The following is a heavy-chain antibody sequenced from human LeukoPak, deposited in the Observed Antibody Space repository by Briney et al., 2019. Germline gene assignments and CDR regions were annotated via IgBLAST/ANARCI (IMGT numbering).Heavy chain of an antibody. CDR2: STWDGGAT. V-gene: IGHV3-43*01. D-gene: IGHD5-24*01. CDR3: AKSLHMSSITVGCDS. Sequence: GGSLRLSCTASGFSFDAYTMHWVRQVPGKGLEWVSLSTWDGGATWYADSVKGRFTISRDNSKNTLYLQMSSLRTEDTAFYYCAKSLHMSSITVGCDSWGQGTLVTVSS. CDR1: GFSFDAYT. J-gene: IGHJ4*02.